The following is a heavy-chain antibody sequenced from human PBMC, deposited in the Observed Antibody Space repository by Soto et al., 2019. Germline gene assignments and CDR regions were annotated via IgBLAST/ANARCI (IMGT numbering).Heavy chain of an antibody. D-gene: IGHD2-15*01. Sequence: PGGSLRLSCAASGFTFSSCAMGWVRQAPGKGLEWVAVISCDGTNNYYTESVKGRFTISRDNSKNTLFLQMNSLRAEDTAVYFCAKGDCSGGSCYFSAFDIWGQGTMVTVSS. CDR1: GFTFSSCA. CDR2: ISCDGTNN. J-gene: IGHJ3*02. V-gene: IGHV3-30*18. CDR3: AKGDCSGGSCYFSAFDI.